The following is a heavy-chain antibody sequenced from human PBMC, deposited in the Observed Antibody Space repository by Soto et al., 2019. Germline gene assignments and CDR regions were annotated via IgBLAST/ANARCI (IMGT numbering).Heavy chain of an antibody. CDR2: IRSKANSYAT. CDR3: TRLSIKSSSDY. D-gene: IGHD6-6*01. Sequence: GGSLRLSCAASGFTFSGSAMHWVRQASGKGLEWVGRIRSKANSYATAYAASVKGRFTISRDDSKNTAYLQMNSLKTEDTAVYYCTRLSIKSSSDYWGQGTLVTVSS. CDR1: GFTFSGSA. J-gene: IGHJ4*02. V-gene: IGHV3-73*01.